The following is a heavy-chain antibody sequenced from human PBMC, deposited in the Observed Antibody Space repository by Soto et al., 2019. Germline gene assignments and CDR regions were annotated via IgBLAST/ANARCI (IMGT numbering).Heavy chain of an antibody. Sequence: GGSLRLSCAASGFTFSSYSMNWVRQAPGKGLEWVSSISSSSSYIYYADSVKGRFTISRDNAKNSLYLQMNSLRAEDTAVYYCARGESSSSGSFYYWGQGTLVTVS. CDR1: GFTFSSYS. D-gene: IGHD6-13*01. V-gene: IGHV3-21*01. CDR2: ISSSSSYI. J-gene: IGHJ4*02. CDR3: ARGESSSSGSFYY.